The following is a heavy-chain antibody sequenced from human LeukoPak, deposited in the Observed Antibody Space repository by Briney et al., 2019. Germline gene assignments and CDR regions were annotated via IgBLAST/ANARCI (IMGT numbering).Heavy chain of an antibody. CDR3: AKGSSGWVRDFYY. V-gene: IGHV3-9*01. Sequence: GGSLRLSCAAFGFTFDDYAMHWGRQAPGGGVEWVSGISWNSGSIGYADSVKGRFTISRDNAKNSLYLKMNTLSAEDTAVYFCAKGSSGWVRDFYYWGQGTPVTLPP. CDR1: GFTFDDYA. CDR2: ISWNSGSI. J-gene: IGHJ4*02. D-gene: IGHD6-19*01.